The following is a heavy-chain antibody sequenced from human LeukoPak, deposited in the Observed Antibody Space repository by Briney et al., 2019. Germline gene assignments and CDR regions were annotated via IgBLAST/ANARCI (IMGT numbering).Heavy chain of an antibody. CDR3: ARVYGSGSYYYYYGMDV. CDR1: GFTFSNYW. Sequence: GGSLRLSCAASGFTFSNYWMHWVRQAPGKGLVWVSRINGDGRGTYYADSVEGRFTISRDNAKNSLYLQMNSLRAEDTAVYYCARVYGSGSYYYYYGMDVWGQGTTVTVSS. D-gene: IGHD3-10*01. CDR2: INGDGRGT. V-gene: IGHV3-74*01. J-gene: IGHJ6*02.